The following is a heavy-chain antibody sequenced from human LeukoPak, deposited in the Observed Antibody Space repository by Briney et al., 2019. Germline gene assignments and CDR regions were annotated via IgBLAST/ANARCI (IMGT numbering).Heavy chain of an antibody. Sequence: ASVKVSCKAPGYTFTSYYMHWVRQAPGQGLEWMGWMNPNSGNTGYAQKFQGRVTMTRNTSISTAYMELSSLRSEDTAVYYCARVIAVAGRSPLGYWGQGTLVTVSS. J-gene: IGHJ4*02. CDR3: ARVIAVAGRSPLGY. CDR1: GYTFTSYY. CDR2: MNPNSGNT. D-gene: IGHD6-19*01. V-gene: IGHV1-8*02.